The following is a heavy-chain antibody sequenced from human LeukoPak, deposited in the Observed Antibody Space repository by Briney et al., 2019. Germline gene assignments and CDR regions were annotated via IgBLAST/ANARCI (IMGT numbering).Heavy chain of an antibody. V-gene: IGHV4-39*07. CDR2: IYYSGST. J-gene: IGHJ3*02. D-gene: IGHD1-14*01. CDR1: GGSISSSSYY. CDR3: ARVITGLFDAFDI. Sequence: SETQSLTCTVSGGSISSSSYYWGWLRQPPGKGLEWIGSIYYSGSTYYNPSLKSRVTISVDTSKNQFSLKLSSVTAADTAVYYCARVITGLFDAFDIWGQGTMVTVSS.